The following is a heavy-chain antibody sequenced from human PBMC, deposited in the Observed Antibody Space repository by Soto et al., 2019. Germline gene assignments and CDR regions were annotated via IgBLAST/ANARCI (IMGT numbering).Heavy chain of an antibody. D-gene: IGHD2-15*01. CDR3: ARTVVVAATSRRPGVNDAFDI. Sequence: SQTLSLTCAISGDSVSSNSAAWNWIRQSPSRGLEWLGRTYYRSKWYNDYAVSVKSRITINPDTSKNQFSLQLNSVTPEDTAVYYCARTVVVAATSRRPGVNDAFDIWGQGTMVTVSS. V-gene: IGHV6-1*01. CDR1: GDSVSSNSAA. CDR2: TYYRSKWYN. J-gene: IGHJ3*02.